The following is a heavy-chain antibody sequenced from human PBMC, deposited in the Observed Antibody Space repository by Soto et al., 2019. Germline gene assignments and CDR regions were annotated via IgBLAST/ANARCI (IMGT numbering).Heavy chain of an antibody. CDR3: ARGTVVAAGIDY. CDR1: GFTFSSYS. CDR2: ISSSSSYI. D-gene: IGHD6-13*01. Sequence: GGSLRLSCAASGFTFSSYSMNWVRQAPGKGLEWVSSISSSSSYIYYADSVKGRFTISRDNAKNSLYLQMNSLRAEDTAVYYCARGTVVAAGIDYWGQGTLVTVSS. J-gene: IGHJ4*02. V-gene: IGHV3-21*01.